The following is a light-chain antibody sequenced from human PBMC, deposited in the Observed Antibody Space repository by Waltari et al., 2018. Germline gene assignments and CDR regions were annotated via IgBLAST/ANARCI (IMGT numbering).Light chain of an antibody. CDR3: KQANNFPWT. CDR1: QDMSSW. J-gene: IGKJ1*01. Sequence: DIQMTQSPSSVSASVGDRVAITCRASQDMSSWLAWYQHKPGEAPKLLIYGASNLHSGVPSRFSGSGSGTDFTLTISSLQPEDFATYYCKQANNFPWTFGQGTTVEIK. V-gene: IGKV1-12*02. CDR2: GAS.